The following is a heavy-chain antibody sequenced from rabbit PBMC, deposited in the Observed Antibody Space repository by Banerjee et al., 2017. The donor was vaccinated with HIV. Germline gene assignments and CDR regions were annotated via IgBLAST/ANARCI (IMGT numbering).Heavy chain of an antibody. J-gene: IGHJ4*01. D-gene: IGHD7-1*01. CDR3: ARDLYPAYTTENL. V-gene: IGHV1S40*01. Sequence: QSMEESGVDPDKSTASLTLTCTASGFPFSNSDYICSVRQAPGKGLEWIACIYTGSGSTYYASWAKGRFTISKTSSTTVTLQMTSLTAADTATYFCARDLYPAYTTENLWGPGTLVTVS. CDR1: GFPFSNSDY. CDR2: IYTGSGST.